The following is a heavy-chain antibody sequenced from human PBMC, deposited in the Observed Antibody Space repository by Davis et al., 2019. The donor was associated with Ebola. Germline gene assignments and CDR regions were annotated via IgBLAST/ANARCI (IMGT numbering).Heavy chain of an antibody. D-gene: IGHD2-2*01. Sequence: PGGSLRLSCAASGFTFSSYSMNWVRQAPGKGLEWVSYISSSSSTIYYADSVKGRFTISRDNSKNTLYLQMNSLRAEDTAVYYFAREYCSSTSCYWAYYYGMDVWGQGTTVTVSS. CDR3: AREYCSSTSCYWAYYYGMDV. CDR1: GFTFSSYS. V-gene: IGHV3-48*01. J-gene: IGHJ6*02. CDR2: ISSSSSTI.